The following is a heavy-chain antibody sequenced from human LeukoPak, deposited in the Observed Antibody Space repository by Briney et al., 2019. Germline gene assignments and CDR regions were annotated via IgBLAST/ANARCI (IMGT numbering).Heavy chain of an antibody. CDR3: ARDARRYYYDSSGQNWFDP. D-gene: IGHD3-22*01. Sequence: GGSLRLSCAASGFTFNSYEMNWVRQAPGKGLEWVSYISSSGSTIFYADSVKGRFTISRDNAKNSLSLQMNSLRAEDTAVYYCARDARRYYYDSSGQNWFDPWGQGTLVTVSS. V-gene: IGHV3-48*03. J-gene: IGHJ5*02. CDR1: GFTFNSYE. CDR2: ISSSGSTI.